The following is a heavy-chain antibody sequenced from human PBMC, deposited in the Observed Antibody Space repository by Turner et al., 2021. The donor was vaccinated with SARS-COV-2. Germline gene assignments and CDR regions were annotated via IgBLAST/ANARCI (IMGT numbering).Heavy chain of an antibody. J-gene: IGHJ5*02. CDR2: IYYSWST. CDR1: GGSISSSPYY. Sequence: QLQLQESGPGLVKPSETLSLTCPVSGGSISSSPYYWGWIRQPPGKGLGWIGSIYYSWSTYYNPSLKSRVTISVDTSKNQFSLKLSSVTAADTAVYYCARRSEGYYGSGSHWFDPWGQGTLVTVSS. V-gene: IGHV4-39*01. D-gene: IGHD3-10*01. CDR3: ARRSEGYYGSGSHWFDP.